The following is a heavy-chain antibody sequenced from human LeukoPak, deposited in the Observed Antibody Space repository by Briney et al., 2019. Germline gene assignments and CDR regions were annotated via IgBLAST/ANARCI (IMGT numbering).Heavy chain of an antibody. CDR1: GLSFSNAW. J-gene: IGHJ4*02. CDR3: TTGDRGWQDH. CDR2: IKRNTDTGTT. D-gene: IGHD6-19*01. V-gene: IGHV3-15*01. Sequence: GGFLRLSCAASGLSFSNAWMSWVRHAPGKGLEWVAHIKRNTDTGTTNYGASVEGRFTVSRDESNNTLYLQMNSLKIEDTAVYYCTTGDRGWQDHWGQGTLVNVSS.